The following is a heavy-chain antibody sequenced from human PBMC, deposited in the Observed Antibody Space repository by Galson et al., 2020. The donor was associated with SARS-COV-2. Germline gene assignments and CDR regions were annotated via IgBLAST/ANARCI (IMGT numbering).Heavy chain of an antibody. CDR3: ARGWIVGGYYYYYMDV. V-gene: IGHV3-21*01. CDR2: ISSSSSYI. CDR1: GFTFSSYS. Sequence: GGSLRLSCAASGFTFSSYSMNWVRQAPGKGLEWVSSISSSSSYIYYADSVKGRFTISRDNAKNSLYLQMNSLRAEDTAVYYCARGWIVGGYYYYYMDVWGKGTTVTVSS. J-gene: IGHJ6*03. D-gene: IGHD2-21*01.